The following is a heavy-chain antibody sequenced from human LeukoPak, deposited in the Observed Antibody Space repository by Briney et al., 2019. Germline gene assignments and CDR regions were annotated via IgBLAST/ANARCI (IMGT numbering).Heavy chain of an antibody. CDR2: IWYDGSNK. CDR1: GFTFSSYG. Sequence: GGSLRLSCAASGFTFSSYGMHWVRQAPGKGLEWVAVIWYDGSNKYYADSVKGRFTISRDNAKNSLYLQMDGLRAEDTAVYYCARPDTNDYGDYDGSFDYWGQGTLVTVSS. D-gene: IGHD4-17*01. J-gene: IGHJ4*02. CDR3: ARPDTNDYGDYDGSFDY. V-gene: IGHV3-33*01.